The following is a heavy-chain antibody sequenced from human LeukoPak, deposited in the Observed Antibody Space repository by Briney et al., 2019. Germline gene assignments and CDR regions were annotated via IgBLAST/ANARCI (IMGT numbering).Heavy chain of an antibody. J-gene: IGHJ4*02. Sequence: GGSLRLSCAASGFTFSSYSMNWVRQAPGKGLEWVSSISSSSSYIYYADSVKGRFTISRDNAKNSLYLQMNSLRAEDTAVYYCAKDGWRITGTTTATDYWGQGTLVTVSS. CDR3: AKDGWRITGTTTATDY. CDR2: ISSSSSYI. V-gene: IGHV3-21*04. D-gene: IGHD1-7*01. CDR1: GFTFSSYS.